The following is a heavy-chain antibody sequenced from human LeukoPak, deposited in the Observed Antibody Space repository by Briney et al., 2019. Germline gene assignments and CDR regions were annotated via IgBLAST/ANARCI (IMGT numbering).Heavy chain of an antibody. J-gene: IGHJ6*03. V-gene: IGHV3-7*01. Sequence: GGSLRLSCAGSGFSFSSHWMSWVRQAPGKGLEWVANIDRDGSETYYVDSVKGRFIISRDNTKKSLYLQMSNLRAEDTAVYYCARVPNCSSTSCYSPIGYYYYYMDVWGKGTTVTVSS. D-gene: IGHD2-2*01. CDR1: GFSFSSHW. CDR2: IDRDGSET. CDR3: ARVPNCSSTSCYSPIGYYYYYMDV.